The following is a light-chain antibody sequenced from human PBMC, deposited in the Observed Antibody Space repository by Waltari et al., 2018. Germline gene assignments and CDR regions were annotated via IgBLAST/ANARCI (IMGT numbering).Light chain of an antibody. J-gene: IGLJ2*01. Sequence: QSVLPQPPSVSGAPGQRVTIPCTGSRSNLGAGYDVHRYQQLPGTAPNLLIYGNSNRHSRVPDRYSASKSGTAASLAITGRQAEDEADYYCQSYDSSLRVVFGGGTKLTVL. CDR1: RSNLGAGYD. CDR2: GNS. V-gene: IGLV1-40*01. CDR3: QSYDSSLRVV.